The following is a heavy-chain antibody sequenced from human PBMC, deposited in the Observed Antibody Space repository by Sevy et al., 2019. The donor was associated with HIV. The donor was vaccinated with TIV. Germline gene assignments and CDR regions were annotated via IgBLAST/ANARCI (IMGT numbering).Heavy chain of an antibody. D-gene: IGHD1-26*01. CDR2: IYYNGHI. CDR1: GGSITSLY. J-gene: IGHJ4*02. CDR3: AGGNAWGRGYS. Sequence: SETLSLTCTVSGGSITSLYWNWIRQPPGKGLEWIANIYYNGHINYNPSLKSRVTLSLDTSKNEFSLRGSSVTAADTAMYYCAGGNAWGRGYSWGQGTLVTVSS. V-gene: IGHV4-59*08.